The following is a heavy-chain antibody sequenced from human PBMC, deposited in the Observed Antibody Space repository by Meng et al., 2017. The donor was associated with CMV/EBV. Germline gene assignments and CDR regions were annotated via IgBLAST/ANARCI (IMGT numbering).Heavy chain of an antibody. J-gene: IGHJ5*02. Sequence: GESLKISCAASGFTFSSYWMSWVRRAPGKGLEWVANIKQDGSEKYYVDSVKGRFTISRDNAKNSLYLQMNSLRAEDTAVYYCARAALWSGSIWFDPWGQGTLVTVSS. D-gene: IGHD3-3*01. V-gene: IGHV3-7*01. CDR2: IKQDGSEK. CDR1: GFTFSSYW. CDR3: ARAALWSGSIWFDP.